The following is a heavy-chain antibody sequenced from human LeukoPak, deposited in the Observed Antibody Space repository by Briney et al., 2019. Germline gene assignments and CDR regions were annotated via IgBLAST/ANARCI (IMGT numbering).Heavy chain of an antibody. V-gene: IGHV1-69*13. CDR2: IIPIFGTA. J-gene: IGHJ6*03. D-gene: IGHD4-11*01. Sequence: GASVKVSCKASGGTFSSYAISWVRQAPGQGLERMGGIIPIFGTANYAQKFQGRVTITADESTSTAYMELSSLRSEDTAVYYCAVMTTVKYYYYYYMDVWGKGTTVTVSS. CDR1: GGTFSSYA. CDR3: AVMTTVKYYYYYYMDV.